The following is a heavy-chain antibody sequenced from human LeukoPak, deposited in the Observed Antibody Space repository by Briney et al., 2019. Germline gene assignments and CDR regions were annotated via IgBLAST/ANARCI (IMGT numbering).Heavy chain of an antibody. CDR1: GGTFSSYA. CDR3: ARGGVWSPQNWFDP. D-gene: IGHD3-3*01. V-gene: IGHV1-69*13. J-gene: IGHJ5*02. Sequence: SVKVSCKASGGTFSSYAISWVRQAPGQGLEWMGGIIPIFGTANYAQKSQGRVTITADESTSTAYMELSSLRSEDTAVYYCARGGVWSPQNWFDPWGQGTLVTVSS. CDR2: IIPIFGTA.